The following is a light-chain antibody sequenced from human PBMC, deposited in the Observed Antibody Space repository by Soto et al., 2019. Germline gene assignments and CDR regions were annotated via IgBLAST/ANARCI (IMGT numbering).Light chain of an antibody. V-gene: IGKV1-5*03. Sequence: DIQMTKSPSTLSASVGDRVTITCRASQSISPWLAWYQQKPGKAPKLLVYKASRLQSGVPSRFSGGGSGTEFILTISSLQPDDFATYYCQQYINRWTFGQGTKVEIK. CDR1: QSISPW. CDR2: KAS. CDR3: QQYINRWT. J-gene: IGKJ1*01.